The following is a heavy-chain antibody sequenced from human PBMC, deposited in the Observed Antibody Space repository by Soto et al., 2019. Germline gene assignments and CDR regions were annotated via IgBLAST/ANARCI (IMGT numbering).Heavy chain of an antibody. CDR1: GFTFSSYG. CDR3: AKPLGYCISTSCYPDY. V-gene: IGHV3-30*18. J-gene: IGHJ4*02. D-gene: IGHD2-2*01. CDR2: ISYDGSNK. Sequence: GGSLRLSCAASGFTFSSYGMHWVRQAPGKGLEWVAVISYDGSNKYYADSVKGRFTISRDNSKNTLYLQMNSLRAEDTAVYYCAKPLGYCISTSCYPDYWGQGT.